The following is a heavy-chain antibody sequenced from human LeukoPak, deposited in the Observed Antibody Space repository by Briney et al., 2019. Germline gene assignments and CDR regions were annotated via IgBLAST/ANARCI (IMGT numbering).Heavy chain of an antibody. CDR3: ARETVAGLYYYDSSGYPYSDY. J-gene: IGHJ4*02. CDR2: IWYDGSNK. V-gene: IGHV3-33*01. D-gene: IGHD3-22*01. Sequence: GGSLRLSCAASGFTFSSYGMHWVRQAPGKGLEWVAVIWYDGSNKYYADSVKGRFTISRDNSKNTLYLQMNSLRAEDTAVYYCARETVAGLYYYDSSGYPYSDYWGQGTLVTVSS. CDR1: GFTFSSYG.